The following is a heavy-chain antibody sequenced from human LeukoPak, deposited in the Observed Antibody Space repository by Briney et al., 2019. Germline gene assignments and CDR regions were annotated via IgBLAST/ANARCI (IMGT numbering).Heavy chain of an antibody. J-gene: IGHJ4*02. D-gene: IGHD6-13*01. CDR2: IYHSGST. Sequence: SQTLSLTCAVSGGSISSGGYSWSWIRQPPGKGLEWIGYIYHSGSTYYNPSLKSRVTISVDRSKNQFSLKLSSVTAADTAVYYCARGVAAAGTWPSYFDYWGQGTLVTVSS. V-gene: IGHV4-30-2*01. CDR3: ARGVAAAGTWPSYFDY. CDR1: GGSISSGGYS.